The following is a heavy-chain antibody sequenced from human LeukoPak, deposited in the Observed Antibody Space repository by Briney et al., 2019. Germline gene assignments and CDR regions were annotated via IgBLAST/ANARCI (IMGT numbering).Heavy chain of an antibody. D-gene: IGHD3-3*01. V-gene: IGHV3-30-3*01. Sequence: GGSLRLSCAASGFTFSSYAMHWVRQAPGKGLEWVAVISYDGSNKYYADSVKGRFTISRDNSKNTLYLQMNSLRAEDTAVYYCARARTYYDFWSGYTNYYYYGMGVWGQGTTVTVSS. CDR2: ISYDGSNK. J-gene: IGHJ6*02. CDR3: ARARTYYDFWSGYTNYYYYGMGV. CDR1: GFTFSSYA.